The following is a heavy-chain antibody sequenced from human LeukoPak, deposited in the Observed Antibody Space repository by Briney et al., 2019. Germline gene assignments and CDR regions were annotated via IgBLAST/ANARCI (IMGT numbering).Heavy chain of an antibody. CDR3: AGDQLALNALNI. Sequence: PSETLSLTCTVSGGSMNRHYWSWIRQPPGKGLEWLGYISYIGSTNYSPSLTSRVTISVDTSKNQFSLRLSSVTAADTAVYFCAGDQLALNALNIWGQGTMVSVSS. D-gene: IGHD1-1*01. V-gene: IGHV4-59*11. CDR2: ISYIGST. CDR1: GGSMNRHY. J-gene: IGHJ3*02.